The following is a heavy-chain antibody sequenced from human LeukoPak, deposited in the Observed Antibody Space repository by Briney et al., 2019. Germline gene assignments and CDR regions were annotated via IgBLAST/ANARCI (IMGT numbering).Heavy chain of an antibody. CDR1: GGSISTYY. D-gene: IGHD6-13*01. CDR3: ARHDRIIASPIV. V-gene: IGHV4-59*01. CDR2: IYHSGST. J-gene: IGHJ4*02. Sequence: SETLSLTCTVSGGSISTYYWNWIRQPPGKGLEWIGYIYHSGSTNYNPSLQSRVTISVGTSKNQFSLNLNSVTAADTAVYYCARHDRIIASPIVWGQGTLVTVSS.